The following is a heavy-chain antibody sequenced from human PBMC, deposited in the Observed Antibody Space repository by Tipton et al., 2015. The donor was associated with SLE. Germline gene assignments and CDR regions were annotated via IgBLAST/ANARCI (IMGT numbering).Heavy chain of an antibody. J-gene: IGHJ4*02. V-gene: IGHV4-39*07. CDR1: GGSISSSSYY. CDR3: ARTINWCGGDCYYFDY. CDR2: IYYSGST. D-gene: IGHD2-21*01. Sequence: GLVKPSETLSLTCTVSGGSISSSSYYWGWIRQPPGKGLEWIGSIYYSGSTYDNPSLKSRVTISVDTSKSQFSLKLSSVTAADTAVYYCARTINWCGGDCYYFDYWGQGTLVTVS.